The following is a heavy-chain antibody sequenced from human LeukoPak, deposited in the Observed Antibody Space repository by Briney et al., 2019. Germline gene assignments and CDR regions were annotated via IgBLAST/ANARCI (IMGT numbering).Heavy chain of an antibody. Sequence: PSETLSLTCTVSGGSISSGGHYWNWIRQPPGKGLEWIGYIYHSGSHNYNPSLRSRVSMSLDRSKNQFSLNLTSVIAADTAVYFCARAIPSTGYTGPFDPWGQGTLITVSP. CDR2: IYHSGSH. D-gene: IGHD2-2*02. CDR1: GGSISSGGHY. J-gene: IGHJ5*02. V-gene: IGHV4-30-2*01. CDR3: ARAIPSTGYTGPFDP.